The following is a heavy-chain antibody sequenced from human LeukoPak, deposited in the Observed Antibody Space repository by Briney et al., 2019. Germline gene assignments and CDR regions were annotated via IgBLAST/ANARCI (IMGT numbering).Heavy chain of an antibody. D-gene: IGHD6-13*01. Sequence: GGSLRLSCAASGFTFSSYAMSWVRQAPGKGLEWVSLISGDGGSTYYADSVKGRFTISRDNSKNSLYLQMNSLRTEDTALYYCAKDVTVYSSSWYYFDYWGQGTLVTVSS. CDR3: AKDVTVYSSSWYYFDY. V-gene: IGHV3-43*02. CDR2: ISGDGGST. CDR1: GFTFSSYA. J-gene: IGHJ4*02.